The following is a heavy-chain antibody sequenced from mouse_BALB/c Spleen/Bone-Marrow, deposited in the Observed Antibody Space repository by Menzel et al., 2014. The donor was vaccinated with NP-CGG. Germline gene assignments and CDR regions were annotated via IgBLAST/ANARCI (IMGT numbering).Heavy chain of an antibody. CDR2: ISSGSSTI. V-gene: IGHV5-17*02. CDR1: GFTFSSFG. Sequence: VQRVESGGGLVQPGGSRKLSCAASGFTFSSFGMHWVRQAPEKGLEWVAYISSGSSTIFYADTVKGRFTVSRDNPKNTLFLQMTSLRSEDTAMYFCTRGGNWDDFDSWGQGTTLTVSS. CDR3: TRGGNWDDFDS. J-gene: IGHJ2*01. D-gene: IGHD4-1*01.